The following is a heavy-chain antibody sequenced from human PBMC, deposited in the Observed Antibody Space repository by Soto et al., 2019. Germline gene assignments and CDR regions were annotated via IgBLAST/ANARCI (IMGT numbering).Heavy chain of an antibody. CDR3: ADRHYSGYDWGYFDD. D-gene: IGHD5-12*01. J-gene: IGHJ4*02. CDR1: GFSLSASGVA. V-gene: IGHV2-5*02. CDR2: IYWDDDK. Sequence: QITLKESGPTLVRPTQTLTLTCTFSGFSLSASGVAVAWIRQPPGQALEWLALIYWDDDKRYSPSLNNRLTITKDTSKNQVVLTGTNMDPVDTATYYCADRHYSGYDWGYFDDWRQGTLVTVSS.